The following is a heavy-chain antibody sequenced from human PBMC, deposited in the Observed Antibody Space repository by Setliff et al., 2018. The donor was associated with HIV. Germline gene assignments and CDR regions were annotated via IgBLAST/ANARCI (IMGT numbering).Heavy chain of an antibody. J-gene: IGHJ3*02. Sequence: SETLSLTCTVSGASITDYYWNWIRQPPGKGLEWIGYIYYSGNTDYSHSLKSRVTLSVDLSNNQFSLKLTSVTAADTAMYYCARDFGTLHGVDPSVFDIWGQGTMVTVSS. D-gene: IGHD3-10*01. CDR2: IYYSGNT. CDR3: ARDFGTLHGVDPSVFDI. CDR1: GASITDYY. V-gene: IGHV4-59*01.